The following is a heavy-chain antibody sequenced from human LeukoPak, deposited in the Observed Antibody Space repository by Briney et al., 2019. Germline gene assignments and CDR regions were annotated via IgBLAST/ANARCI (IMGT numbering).Heavy chain of an antibody. CDR1: GFTFDDYG. Sequence: PGGSLRLSCAASGFTFDDYGMSWVRQAPGKGLEWVSDINWNGDSTGYADSVKGRFTISRDNAKNSLYLQMNSLRAEDTALYYCARRESSYQNYYYYYRMDVWGKGTTVTVSS. D-gene: IGHD3-16*02. V-gene: IGHV3-20*04. CDR3: ARRESSYQNYYYYYRMDV. CDR2: INWNGDST. J-gene: IGHJ6*04.